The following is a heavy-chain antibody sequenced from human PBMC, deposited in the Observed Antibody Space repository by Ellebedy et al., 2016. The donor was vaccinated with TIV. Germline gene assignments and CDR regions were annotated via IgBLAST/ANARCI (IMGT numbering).Heavy chain of an antibody. V-gene: IGHV3-30*03. D-gene: IGHD3-3*01. CDR1: GFTFSSYG. CDR3: ARTYDSYFFDY. J-gene: IGHJ4*02. Sequence: GESLKISCAASGFTFSSYGMHWVRQAPGRVLEWVAFISYDGSDISYADFVKGRFTISRDKSRDTLYLQMNSLRAEDTAVYHCARTYDSYFFDYWGQGTLVTVSS. CDR2: ISYDGSDI.